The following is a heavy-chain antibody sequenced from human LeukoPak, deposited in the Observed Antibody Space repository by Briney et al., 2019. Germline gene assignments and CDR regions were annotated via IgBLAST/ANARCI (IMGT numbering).Heavy chain of an antibody. D-gene: IGHD3-9*01. CDR1: GYTFTSYG. Sequence: ASVKVSCKASGYTFTSYGISWVRQAPGQGLEWMGWISAYNGNTNYAQKLQGRVTMTTDTSTSTAYMELRSLRSDDTAVYYCARRYYDILTGKPENNWFDPWGQGTLVTVYS. CDR2: ISAYNGNT. V-gene: IGHV1-18*01. CDR3: ARRYYDILTGKPENNWFDP. J-gene: IGHJ5*02.